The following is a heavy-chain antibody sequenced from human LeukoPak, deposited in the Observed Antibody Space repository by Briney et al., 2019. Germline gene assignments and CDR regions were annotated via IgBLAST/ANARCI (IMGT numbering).Heavy chain of an antibody. CDR1: GYSISSGYY. J-gene: IGHJ4*02. D-gene: IGHD5-24*01. CDR3: AVARDGYNSPFDY. Sequence: SETLSLTCTVSGYSISSGYYWGWIRQPPGEGLEWIGSIYHSGSTYYNPSLKSRVTISVDTSKNQFSLKLSSVTAADTAVYYCAVARDGYNSPFDYWGQGTLVTVSS. V-gene: IGHV4-38-2*02. CDR2: IYHSGST.